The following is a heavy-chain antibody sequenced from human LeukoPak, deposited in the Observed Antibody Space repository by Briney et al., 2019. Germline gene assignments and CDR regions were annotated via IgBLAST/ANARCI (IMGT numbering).Heavy chain of an antibody. CDR2: INHSGST. CDR3: AREWNPDYGEPH. J-gene: IGHJ4*02. D-gene: IGHD4-17*01. Sequence: SETLSLTCAVYGGSFSGYYWSWIRQPPGKGLEWIGEINHSGSTNYNPSLKSRVTISVDTSKNQFSLKLSSVTAADTAVYCCAREWNPDYGEPHWGQGTLVTVSS. V-gene: IGHV4-34*01. CDR1: GGSFSGYY.